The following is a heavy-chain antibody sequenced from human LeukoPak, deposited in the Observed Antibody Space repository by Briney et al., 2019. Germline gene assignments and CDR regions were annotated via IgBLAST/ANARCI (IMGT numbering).Heavy chain of an antibody. CDR1: GFTFSSSW. D-gene: IGHD1-1*01. J-gene: IGHJ3*01. V-gene: IGHV3-7*04. CDR3: ARHGNWAFDF. CDR2: INEVGSDK. Sequence: GGSLRLSCAASGFTFSSSWMSWVRQAPGKGLEWVATINEVGSDKQYMDSVKDRLSISRDNPKNSLYLQMNSPRAEDTAVYFCARHGNWAFDFWGQGTMVTVSS.